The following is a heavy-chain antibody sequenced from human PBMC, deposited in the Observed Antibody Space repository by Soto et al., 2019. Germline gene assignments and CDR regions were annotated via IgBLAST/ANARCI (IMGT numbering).Heavy chain of an antibody. D-gene: IGHD3-3*01. CDR3: ARGRSGYYGMDV. Sequence: SETLSLTCTVSGGSISSYYWSWIRQPPGKGLEWIGYVYYSGSTNYNPSLKSRVTISVDTSKNQFSLKLSSVTAADTAVYYCARGRSGYYGMDVWGQGTTVTVSS. V-gene: IGHV4-59*01. CDR1: GGSISSYY. CDR2: VYYSGST. J-gene: IGHJ6*02.